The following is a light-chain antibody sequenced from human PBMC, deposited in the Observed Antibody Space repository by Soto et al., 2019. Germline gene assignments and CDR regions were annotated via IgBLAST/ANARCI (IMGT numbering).Light chain of an antibody. CDR1: QDVSSN. CDR2: GAS. Sequence: DMVVTQSPATLSVSPGERATLSCRASQDVSSNLAWYQQKPGQAPSLLIYGASTRATGTPARFSGSGSGTDFTLTISSLQSEDYAVYFCQQYIRLPLTFGGGTKVEI. J-gene: IGKJ4*01. CDR3: QQYIRLPLT. V-gene: IGKV3-15*01.